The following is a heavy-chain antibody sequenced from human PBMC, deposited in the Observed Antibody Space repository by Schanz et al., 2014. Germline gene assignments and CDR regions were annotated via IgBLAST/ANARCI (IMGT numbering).Heavy chain of an antibody. Sequence: VQLVESGGGLVQPGGSLRLSCAASGFIFSNYGMHWVRQAPGKGLEWVAVIWSDGSGKYYADSVKGRFTISRDSGQNSLYLQMNSLRAGDTAVYYCARGTDWNLHYWGQGALVTVSS. V-gene: IGHV3-33*01. J-gene: IGHJ4*02. CDR3: ARGTDWNLHY. CDR1: GFIFSNYG. D-gene: IGHD1-1*01. CDR2: IWSDGSGK.